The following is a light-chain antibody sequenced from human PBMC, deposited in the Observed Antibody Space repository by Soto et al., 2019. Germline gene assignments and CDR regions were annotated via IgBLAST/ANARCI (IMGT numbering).Light chain of an antibody. CDR1: ESVHGN. J-gene: IGKJ3*01. CDR3: QHYSNWPPT. CDR2: YAS. V-gene: IGKV3-15*01. Sequence: EMVMTQSPATLSVSPGERVTLSCRASESVHGNLAWYQQKPGQGPSLLIYYASTRVTGVPDRFSGSGSGTEFTLTTSSLQSEDFGVYYCQHYSNWPPTFGPGTKVEIK.